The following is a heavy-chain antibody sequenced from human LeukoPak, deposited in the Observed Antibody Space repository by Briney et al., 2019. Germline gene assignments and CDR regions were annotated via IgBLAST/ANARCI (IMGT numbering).Heavy chain of an antibody. CDR2: IYTSGST. CDR1: GGSVSSYY. D-gene: IGHD3-22*01. J-gene: IGHJ4*02. V-gene: IGHV4-4*09. Sequence: SETLSLTCTVSGGSVSSYYWSWIRQPPGKGLEWIGYIYTSGSTNYNPSLKSRVTISVDTSKNQFSLKLSSVTAADTAVYYCARTGAKYYYDSSGYHPDYFDYWGQGTLVTVSS. CDR3: ARTGAKYYYDSSGYHPDYFDY.